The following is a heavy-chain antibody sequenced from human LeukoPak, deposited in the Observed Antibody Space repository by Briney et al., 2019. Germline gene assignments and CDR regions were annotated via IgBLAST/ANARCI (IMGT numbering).Heavy chain of an antibody. Sequence: SVKVSCKASGGTFSSYAISWVRQAPGQGLEWMGRIIPIPGIANYAQKFQGRVTITADKSTSTAYMELSSLRSEDTAVYYCARAPTIYCTNGVCHKGTYFDYWGQGTLVTVSS. V-gene: IGHV1-69*04. CDR2: IIPIPGIA. CDR1: GGTFSSYA. D-gene: IGHD2-8*01. CDR3: ARAPTIYCTNGVCHKGTYFDY. J-gene: IGHJ4*02.